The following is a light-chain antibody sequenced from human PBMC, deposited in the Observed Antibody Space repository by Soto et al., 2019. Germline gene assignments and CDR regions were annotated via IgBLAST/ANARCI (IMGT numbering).Light chain of an antibody. V-gene: IGLV2-14*01. J-gene: IGLJ2*01. CDR3: SSYSTTTSPHVL. Sequence: QSALTQPASVSGSPGQSITISCTGSNSDIGAYDYVSWYQQHPGKPPTLLIYEVTFRPSGVPNRFSGSKSGNTATLTISGLLTEDEADYYCSSYSTTTSPHVLFGGGTKLTVL. CDR1: NSDIGAYDY. CDR2: EVT.